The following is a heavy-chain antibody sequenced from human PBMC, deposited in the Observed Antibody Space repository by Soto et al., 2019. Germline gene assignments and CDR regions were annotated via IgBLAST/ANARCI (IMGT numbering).Heavy chain of an antibody. J-gene: IGHJ4*02. CDR3: ARGVTTVTTFDY. V-gene: IGHV4-30-2*01. Sequence: QLQLQESGSGLVKPSQTLSLTCAVSGGSISSGGYSCNWIRQPPGKGLEWIGYIYHSGSTYYNPSLKSRVTISVDRSKNQFSLKLSSVTDAETAVYYCARGVTTVTTFDYWGQGTLVTVSS. CDR1: GGSISSGGYS. CDR2: IYHSGST. D-gene: IGHD4-17*01.